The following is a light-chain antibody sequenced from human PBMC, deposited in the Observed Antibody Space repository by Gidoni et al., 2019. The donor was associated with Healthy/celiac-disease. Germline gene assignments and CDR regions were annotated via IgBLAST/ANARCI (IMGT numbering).Light chain of an antibody. Sequence: DIVMTQSPDSLAVPQGARATINCKSSQSVLYSSNNKNYLAWYQQKPGQPPKLLIYWASTRESGVPDRFSGSGSGTDFTLTISSLQAEDVAVYYCQQYYSTPITFGPGTKVEIK. V-gene: IGKV4-1*01. CDR1: QSVLYSSNNKNY. J-gene: IGKJ3*01. CDR2: WAS. CDR3: QQYYSTPIT.